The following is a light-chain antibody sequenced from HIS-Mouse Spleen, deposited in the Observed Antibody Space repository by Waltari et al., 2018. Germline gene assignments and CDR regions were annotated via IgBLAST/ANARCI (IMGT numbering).Light chain of an antibody. CDR2: WAS. Sequence: DIVMTQSPDSLAVSLGERATINCKSSQSVLYSSNNKNYLAWYQQKPGQPPKLPISWASTRESGVPDRFSGSGSRTDFTLTISSLQAEDVAVYYCQQYYSTPWTFGQGTKVEIK. CDR1: QSVLYSSNNKNY. V-gene: IGKV4-1*01. J-gene: IGKJ1*01. CDR3: QQYYSTPWT.